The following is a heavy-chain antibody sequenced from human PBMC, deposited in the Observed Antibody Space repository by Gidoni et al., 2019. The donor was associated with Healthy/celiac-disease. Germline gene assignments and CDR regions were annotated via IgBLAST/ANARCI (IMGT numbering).Heavy chain of an antibody. V-gene: IGHV3-21*01. D-gene: IGHD3-3*01. CDR2: ISSSSSYI. J-gene: IGHJ6*02. Sequence: EVQLVESGGGLVKPGGSLRLSCAASGFTFRSYSMNWVRQAPGKGLEWVSSISSSSSYIYYADSVKGRFTISRDNAKNSLYLQMNSLRAEDTAVYYCARYYDFWSGSYYYGMDVWGQGTTVTVSS. CDR1: GFTFRSYS. CDR3: ARYYDFWSGSYYYGMDV.